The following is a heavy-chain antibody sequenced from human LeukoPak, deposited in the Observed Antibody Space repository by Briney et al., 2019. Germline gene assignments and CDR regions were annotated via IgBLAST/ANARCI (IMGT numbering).Heavy chain of an antibody. Sequence: GGSLRLSCAASGFTFDDHGMSWVRQAPGKGLEWVSGISWNGGSTGYADSVKGRFTISRDNAKNSLYLQMNSLRAEDTAVYYCARRSSSSRESYYYYYMDVWGKGTTVTVSS. CDR1: GFTFDDHG. J-gene: IGHJ6*03. V-gene: IGHV3-20*04. D-gene: IGHD6-6*01. CDR2: ISWNGGST. CDR3: ARRSSSSRESYYYYYMDV.